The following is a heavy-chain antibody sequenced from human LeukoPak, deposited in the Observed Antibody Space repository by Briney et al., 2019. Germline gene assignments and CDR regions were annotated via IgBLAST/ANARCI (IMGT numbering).Heavy chain of an antibody. CDR1: GFTFTSSA. J-gene: IGHJ6*02. CDR2: IVVGSGNT. D-gene: IGHD1-1*01. V-gene: IGHV1-58*01. Sequence: SVKVSCKASGFTFTSSAVQWVRQARGQRLEWIGWIVVGSGNTDYAQKFQERVTITRDMSTSTAYMELSSLRSEDTAVYYCAAAHDQYYYYGMDVWGQGTTVTVSS. CDR3: AAAHDQYYYYGMDV.